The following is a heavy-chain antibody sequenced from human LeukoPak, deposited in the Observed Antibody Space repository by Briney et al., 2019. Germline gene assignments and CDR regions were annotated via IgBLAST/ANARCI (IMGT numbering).Heavy chain of an antibody. CDR3: ARHPSGSYFHFDY. V-gene: IGHV3-30*03. CDR2: ISYDGSNK. D-gene: IGHD1-26*01. CDR1: GFTFSSYG. J-gene: IGHJ4*02. Sequence: PGGSLRLSCAAAGFTFSSYGMHWVRQAPGKGLEWVAVISYDGSNKYYADSVKGRFTISRDNSKNTLYLQMNSLRAEDTAVYYCARHPSGSYFHFDYWGQGTLVTVSS.